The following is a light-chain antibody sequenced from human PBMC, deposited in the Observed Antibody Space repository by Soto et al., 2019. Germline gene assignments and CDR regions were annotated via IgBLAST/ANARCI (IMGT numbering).Light chain of an antibody. CDR3: QQYGDSPPT. Sequence: EVVLTQSPGTLSVSPGERVTVSCRASQNVRKYLAWYQQKAGQAPRLVIYGAGTRGTGVPDKFSGSGSGTDFTLTINSLQSDDSAVYYCQQYGDSPPTFGGGTNVEI. V-gene: IGKV3D-15*01. CDR1: QNVRKY. J-gene: IGKJ4*01. CDR2: GAG.